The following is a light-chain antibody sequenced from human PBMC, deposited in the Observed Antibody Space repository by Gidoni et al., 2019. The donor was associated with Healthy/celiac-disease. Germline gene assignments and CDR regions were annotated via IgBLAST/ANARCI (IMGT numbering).Light chain of an antibody. V-gene: IGKV2-28*01. CDR1: QSPLHSNGYND. CDR3: MQALQTLRT. CDR2: LGS. J-gene: IGKJ1*01. Sequence: DIVMTQSPLSLPVTPGEPASISCRSSQSPLHSNGYNDLDWYLQKPGQSPQLLIYLGSNRASGVPDRCSGSGSGTDFTLKSSRVEAEDVGVYYCMQALQTLRTFXQXTKVEIK.